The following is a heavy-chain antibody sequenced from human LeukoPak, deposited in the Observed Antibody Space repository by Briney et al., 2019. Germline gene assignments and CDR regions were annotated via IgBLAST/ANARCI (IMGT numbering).Heavy chain of an antibody. Sequence: GGSLRLSCAASGFTFSSYSMNWVRQAPGKGLVWVSYISSSSSTIYYADSVKGRFTISRDNAKNSLYLQMNSLRAEDTAVYYCARTQEGFWSGYYTGFDYWGQGTLVTVSS. D-gene: IGHD3-3*01. CDR1: GFTFSSYS. CDR3: ARTQEGFWSGYYTGFDY. J-gene: IGHJ4*02. V-gene: IGHV3-48*01. CDR2: ISSSSSTI.